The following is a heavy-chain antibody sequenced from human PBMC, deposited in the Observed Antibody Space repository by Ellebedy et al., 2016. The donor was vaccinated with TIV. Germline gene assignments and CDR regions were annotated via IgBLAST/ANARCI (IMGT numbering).Heavy chain of an antibody. CDR3: ARDRAEGASSSGFDL. J-gene: IGHJ3*01. CDR1: GYTFTGYY. Sequence: ASVKVSXKASGYTFTGYYMHWVRQAPGQGLEWMGWINPNSGGTNYAQKFQGRVTVTRDTSITTVYMEMNSLISDDTAVYYCARDRAEGASSSGFDLWGQGTVVTVSS. D-gene: IGHD6-6*01. CDR2: INPNSGGT. V-gene: IGHV1-2*02.